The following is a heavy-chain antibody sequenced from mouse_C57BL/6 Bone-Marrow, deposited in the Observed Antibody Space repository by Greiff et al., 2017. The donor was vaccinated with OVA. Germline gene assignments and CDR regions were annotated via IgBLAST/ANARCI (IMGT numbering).Heavy chain of an antibody. J-gene: IGHJ4*01. CDR3: ARGAIDYDGIYYAMDY. V-gene: IGHV1-78*01. D-gene: IGHD2-4*01. Sequence: QVQLKESDAELVKPGASVKISCKVSGYTFTDHTIHWMKQRPEQGLEWIGYIYPRDGSTKYNEKFKGKATLTADKSSSTAYMQLNSLTSEDSAVYFCARGAIDYDGIYYAMDYWGQGTSVTVSS. CDR1: GYTFTDHT. CDR2: IYPRDGST.